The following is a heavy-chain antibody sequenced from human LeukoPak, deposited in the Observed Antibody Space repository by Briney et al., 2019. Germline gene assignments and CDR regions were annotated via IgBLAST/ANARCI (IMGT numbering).Heavy chain of an antibody. CDR1: GFTFSSYG. CDR3: ATLLQGDGMDV. J-gene: IGHJ6*04. V-gene: IGHV3-33*01. CDR2: IWYDGSNT. Sequence: SLRLSCATSGFTFSSYGMHWVRQAPGKGLEWVAVIWYDGSNTYYADSVKGRFTISRDNSKNTLYLQMNRLRAEDTAIYYCATLLQGDGMDVWGKGTTVTVSS. D-gene: IGHD4-11*01.